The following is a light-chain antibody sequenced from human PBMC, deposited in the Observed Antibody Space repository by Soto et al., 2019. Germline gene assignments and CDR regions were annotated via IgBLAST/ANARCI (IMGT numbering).Light chain of an antibody. CDR1: QSIGDT. CDR2: GAS. CDR3: QQANSFPLT. V-gene: IGKV3-15*01. Sequence: EIVMTQSPATLSVYPGVRGTLSGRAIQSIGDTLAWYQQKPGQAPRLLIYGASSRVTGFPARFSGSGSGTEFTLTISSLQSEDFATYYCQQANSFPLTFGGGTKV. J-gene: IGKJ4*01.